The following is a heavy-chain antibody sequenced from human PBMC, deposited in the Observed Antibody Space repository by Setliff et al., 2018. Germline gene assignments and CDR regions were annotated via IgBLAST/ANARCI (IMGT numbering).Heavy chain of an antibody. J-gene: IGHJ6*03. Sequence: SETLSLTCDLYGGSLRNHKWSWIRQSPGKGLEWIGEISYLGSTNYNPSLKSRVVISTDTSNNRFSLLLRSVTAADTAVYYCARGQLVLRGTTLYYMDLWDKGASVTVSS. CDR1: GGSLRNHK. CDR3: ARGQLVLRGTTLYYMDL. CDR2: ISYLGST. V-gene: IGHV4-34*01. D-gene: IGHD5-12*01.